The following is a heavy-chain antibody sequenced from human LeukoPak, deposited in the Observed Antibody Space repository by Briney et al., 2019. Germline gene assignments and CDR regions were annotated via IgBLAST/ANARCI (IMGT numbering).Heavy chain of an antibody. CDR2: ISSSSSYI. D-gene: IGHD3-16*02. CDR1: GFTFSSYS. Sequence: GGSLRLSCAASGFTFSSYSMHWVRQAPGKGLEWVSSISSSSSYIYYADAVKGRFTISRDNAKNSLYLQMNSLRAEDTAVYFCAREWTSGYDYVWGSCRSRGFDYWGQGTLVTVSS. CDR3: AREWTSGYDYVWGSCRSRGFDY. J-gene: IGHJ4*02. V-gene: IGHV3-21*01.